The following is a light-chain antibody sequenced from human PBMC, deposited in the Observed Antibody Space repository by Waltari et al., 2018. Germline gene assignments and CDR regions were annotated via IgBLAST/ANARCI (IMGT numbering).Light chain of an antibody. Sequence: EIVLAQSPGTLSLSPGERATLSCRASQSVSSSDLAWYQQKPGQAPRLLIYGASSRATGIPDRFSGSGSGTDFSRTISRLEPEDFGLYYCQQYAGSRPTFGGGTKVEIK. V-gene: IGKV3-20*01. J-gene: IGKJ4*01. CDR1: QSVSSSD. CDR3: QQYAGSRPT. CDR2: GAS.